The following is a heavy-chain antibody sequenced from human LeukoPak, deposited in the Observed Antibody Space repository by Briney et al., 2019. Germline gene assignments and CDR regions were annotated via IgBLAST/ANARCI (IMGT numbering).Heavy chain of an antibody. CDR2: INPNSGGT. J-gene: IGHJ5*02. D-gene: IGHD3-22*01. CDR1: GYTFTGYY. V-gene: IGHV1-2*02. Sequence: ASVKVSCKASGYTFTGYYMHWVRQAPGQGLEWMGWINPNSGGTNYAQKFQGRVTMTRDTSISTAYMELSRLRSDDTAVYYFARDQNPGPDRYYYDSSGYSPGGRGTRVTVSS. CDR3: ARDQNPGPDRYYYDSSGYSP.